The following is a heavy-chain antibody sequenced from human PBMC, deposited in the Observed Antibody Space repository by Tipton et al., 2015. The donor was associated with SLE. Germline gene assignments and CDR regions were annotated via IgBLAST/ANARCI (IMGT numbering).Heavy chain of an antibody. J-gene: IGHJ3*02. D-gene: IGHD2-21*01. CDR1: GFTFSSYG. Sequence: SLRLSCAASGFTFSSYGMSWVRQAPGKGLEWVSVIYSGGSTYYADSVKGRFTISRDNSKNTQYLQMNSLRAEDTAVYYCGKVGRTEVGGGDGALDIWGQGTMISVSS. V-gene: IGHV3-23*03. CDR3: GKVGRTEVGGGDGALDI. CDR2: IYSGGST.